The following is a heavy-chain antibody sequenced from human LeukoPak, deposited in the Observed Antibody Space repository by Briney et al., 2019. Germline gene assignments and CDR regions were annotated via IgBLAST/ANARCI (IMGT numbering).Heavy chain of an antibody. CDR3: ATPFTPFGY. V-gene: IGHV1-2*02. J-gene: IGHJ4*02. CDR2: IIPNSGDT. Sequence: ASVKVSCKTGYSFTYYYIHWVRQAPGQGLEWMGWIIPNSGDTNYAQKFQGRVTMTRDTSISTAYLELRGLKSDDTAVYYCATPFTPFGYWGQGTLVTVSS. CDR1: GYSFTYYY.